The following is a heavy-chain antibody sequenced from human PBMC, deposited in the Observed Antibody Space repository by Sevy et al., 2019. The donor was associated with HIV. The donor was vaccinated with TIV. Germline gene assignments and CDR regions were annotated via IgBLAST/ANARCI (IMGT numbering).Heavy chain of an antibody. CDR1: GGSISSYY. Sequence: SETLSLTCTVSGGSISSYYWSWIRQPPGKGLEWIGYIYYSGSTNYNPSLKSRVTISVDTSKNQFSLKLSSVTAADTAVYYWARDWDSSGWPLGWFDPWGQGTLVTVSS. J-gene: IGHJ5*02. V-gene: IGHV4-59*01. D-gene: IGHD6-19*01. CDR2: IYYSGST. CDR3: ARDWDSSGWPLGWFDP.